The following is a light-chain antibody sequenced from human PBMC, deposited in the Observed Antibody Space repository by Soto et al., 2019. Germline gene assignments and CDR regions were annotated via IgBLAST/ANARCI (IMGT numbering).Light chain of an antibody. V-gene: IGKV1-39*01. CDR2: AAS. J-gene: IGKJ5*01. CDR1: ESIKRH. Sequence: DIQMTQSPSSLSASVGDRVTITCRASESIKRHLNWYQQKPGKAPKLLIYAASSLQNGVPSRFSGSGSGTDFTLTIRNLQPEDFATYYCQQSYSTLSITFGQGTRLEIK. CDR3: QQSYSTLSIT.